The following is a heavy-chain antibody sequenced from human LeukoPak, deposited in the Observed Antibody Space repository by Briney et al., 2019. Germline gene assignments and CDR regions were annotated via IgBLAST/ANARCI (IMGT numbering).Heavy chain of an antibody. Sequence: SETLSLTCTVSGGSISSSSYYWAWVRQPPGKGLEWIGSIFYSGTTFYNPSLKSRVTVFVDTSKNQFSLKLNSVTAADTAVYYCARRDIVTTINTWGQGTLVTVSS. CDR1: GGSISSSSYY. D-gene: IGHD5-12*01. CDR2: IFYSGTT. CDR3: ARRDIVTTINT. V-gene: IGHV4-39*01. J-gene: IGHJ4*02.